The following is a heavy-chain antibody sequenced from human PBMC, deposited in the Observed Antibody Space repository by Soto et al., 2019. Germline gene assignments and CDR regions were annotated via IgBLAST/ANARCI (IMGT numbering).Heavy chain of an antibody. Sequence: ASVKVSCKASGYTFTSYYMHWVRQAPGQGLELMGIINPSGGSTSYAQKFQGRVTMTRDTSTSTVYMELSSLRSEDTAVYYCARDRDSGYDFGDCSGGSCYLGAFDIWGQGTMVTVSS. J-gene: IGHJ3*02. V-gene: IGHV1-46*03. D-gene: IGHD2-15*01. CDR2: INPSGGST. CDR1: GYTFTSYY. CDR3: ARDRDSGYDFGDCSGGSCYLGAFDI.